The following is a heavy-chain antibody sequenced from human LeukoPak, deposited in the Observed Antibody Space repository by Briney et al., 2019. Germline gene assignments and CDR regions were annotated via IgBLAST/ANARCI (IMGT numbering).Heavy chain of an antibody. J-gene: IGHJ6*03. Sequence: GGSLRLSCAASGVIFSSYWMHWVRQAPGKGLVWVSRINTDGSSTGYADSVKGRFTISRDNAKSTLYLQMNSLRAEDTAVYYCQSPPGCSHYYYYYLDVWGKGTTVTVS. CDR1: GVIFSSYW. V-gene: IGHV3-74*01. CDR3: QSPPGCSHYYYYYLDV. D-gene: IGHD3-10*02. CDR2: INTDGSST.